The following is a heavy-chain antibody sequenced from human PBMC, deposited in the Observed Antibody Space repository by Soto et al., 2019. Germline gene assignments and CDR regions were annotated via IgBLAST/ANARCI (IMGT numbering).Heavy chain of an antibody. D-gene: IGHD4-4*01. Sequence: SETLSLTCTVSGGSISSYYWSWIRQPPGKGLEWIGYIYYSGSTNYNPSLKSRVTISVDTSKNQFSLKLSSVTAADTAVYYCARDVSTVTRRGDWFDPWGQGTLVTVS. CDR3: ARDVSTVTRRGDWFDP. CDR1: GGSISSYY. V-gene: IGHV4-59*01. J-gene: IGHJ5*02. CDR2: IYYSGST.